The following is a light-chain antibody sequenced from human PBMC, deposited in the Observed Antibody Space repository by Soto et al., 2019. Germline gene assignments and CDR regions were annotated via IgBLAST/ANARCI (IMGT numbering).Light chain of an antibody. J-gene: IGLJ2*01. CDR1: SSDIGGYNY. Sequence: QSALTQPPSASGSPGQSVTISCTGTSSDIGGYNYVSWYQRHPGTAPKLMIYEVSQRPSGVPDRFSGSKSGNTASLTVSGLQAEDEADYYCSSYAGSNNFVVFGGGTQLTVL. V-gene: IGLV2-8*01. CDR3: SSYAGSNNFVV. CDR2: EVS.